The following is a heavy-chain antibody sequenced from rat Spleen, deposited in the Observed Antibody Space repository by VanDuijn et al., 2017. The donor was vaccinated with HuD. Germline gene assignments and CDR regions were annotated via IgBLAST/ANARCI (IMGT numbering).Heavy chain of an antibody. V-gene: IGHV2-1*01. D-gene: IGHD1-11*01. J-gene: IGHJ2*01. CDR1: GFSLTSSG. CDR2: LWDDGST. Sequence: QVQLKESGPGLVQPSQTLSLTCTVSGFSLTSSGVHWFRQPPGKGLEWLGGLWDDGSTDYNSALKSRLSISRDTSKSQVFLKMSSLKTEDTATYYCARASYGGYYWGQGVMVTVSS. CDR3: ARASYGGYY.